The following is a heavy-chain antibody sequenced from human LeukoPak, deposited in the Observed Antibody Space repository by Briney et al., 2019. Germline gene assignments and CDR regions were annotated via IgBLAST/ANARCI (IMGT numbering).Heavy chain of an antibody. J-gene: IGHJ4*02. D-gene: IGHD2-15*01. CDR1: GFTFSSYS. CDR2: ISSSSNYI. V-gene: IGHV3-21*01. CDR3: ARVTKDIVVVVASYYFDY. Sequence: GGSLRLSCAASGFTFSSYSMNWVRQAPGKGLEWVSSISSSSNYIYYADSVKGRFTISRDNAKNSLYLLMNSLRAEDTAVYYCARVTKDIVVVVASYYFDYWGQGTLVTVSS.